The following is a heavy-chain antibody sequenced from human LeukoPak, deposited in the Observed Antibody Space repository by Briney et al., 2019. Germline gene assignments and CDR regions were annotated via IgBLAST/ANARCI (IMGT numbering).Heavy chain of an antibody. J-gene: IGHJ4*02. CDR1: GGAFSSYA. CDR3: AREWRGSQWLVSLGFDY. V-gene: IGHV1-69*13. CDR2: IIPIFGTA. D-gene: IGHD6-19*01. Sequence: SVKVSCKASGGAFSSYAISWVRQAPGQGLEWMGGIIPIFGTANYAQKFQGRVTITADESTSTAYMELSSLRSEDTAVYYCAREWRGSQWLVSLGFDYWGQGTLVTVSS.